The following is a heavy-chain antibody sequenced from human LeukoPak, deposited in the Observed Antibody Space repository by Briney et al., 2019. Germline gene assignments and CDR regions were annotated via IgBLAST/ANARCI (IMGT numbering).Heavy chain of an antibody. CDR3: AREEWDLHLGY. V-gene: IGHV3-20*04. CDR2: ISWNGGST. J-gene: IGHJ4*02. D-gene: IGHD1-26*01. CDR1: GFTFDDHG. Sequence: GGSLRLSCAASGFTFDDHGMSWVRQAPGKGLEWVSDISWNGGSTAYADSVKGRFTISRDNAKKSVYLQMNSLRAEDTAVYYCAREEWDLHLGYWGQGTLVTVSS.